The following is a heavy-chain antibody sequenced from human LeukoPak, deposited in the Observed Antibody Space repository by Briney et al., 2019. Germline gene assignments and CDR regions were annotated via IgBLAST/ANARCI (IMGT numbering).Heavy chain of an antibody. CDR3: ARVSEVAMVVTQVLLGY. J-gene: IGHJ4*02. D-gene: IGHD4-23*01. CDR1: GYTFTGYY. Sequence: ASVKVSCKASGYTFTGYYMHWVRQAPGQGLEWMGRINPNSGGTNYAQKFQGRVTMTRGTSISTAYMELSRPRSDDTAVYYCARVSEVAMVVTQVLLGYWGQGTLVTVSS. CDR2: INPNSGGT. V-gene: IGHV1-2*06.